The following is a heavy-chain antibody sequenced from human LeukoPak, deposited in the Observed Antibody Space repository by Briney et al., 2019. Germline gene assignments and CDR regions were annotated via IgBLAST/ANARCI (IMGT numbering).Heavy chain of an antibody. CDR2: IKQDGREK. V-gene: IGHV3-7*01. Sequence: GGSLRLSCAASGFTFSNYWMSWVRQAPGKGLEWVANIKQDGREKHYVDSVKGRFTTSRDNAKNSLFLQMQSLRAEDTAVYYCARDSWDGDLDYWGQGTLVTASS. J-gene: IGHJ4*02. CDR1: GFTFSNYW. CDR3: ARDSWDGDLDY. D-gene: IGHD6-13*01.